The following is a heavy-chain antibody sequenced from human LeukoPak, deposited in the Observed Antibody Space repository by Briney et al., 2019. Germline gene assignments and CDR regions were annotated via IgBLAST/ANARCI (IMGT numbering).Heavy chain of an antibody. CDR1: VYSISSGHY. D-gene: IGHD2-8*01. CDR3: ARDPATECSNGVCYKASWFDP. Sequence: SETLSLTCTVSVYSISSGHYWGWIRQPPGKGLEWIGSIYHGGNTYYNPSLKSRVTISLDTSKNQFSLKLSSVTAADTAVYYCARDPATECSNGVCYKASWFDPWGQGTLVTVSS. CDR2: IYHGGNT. J-gene: IGHJ5*02. V-gene: IGHV4-38-2*02.